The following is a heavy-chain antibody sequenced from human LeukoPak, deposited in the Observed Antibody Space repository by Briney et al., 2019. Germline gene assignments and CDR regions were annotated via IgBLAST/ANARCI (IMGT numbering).Heavy chain of an antibody. D-gene: IGHD3-9*01. V-gene: IGHV1-2*02. CDR1: GYTVTDHY. J-gene: IGHJ6*02. CDR3: ARGADILTEFSIYGMDV. Sequence: ASVKVSCKASGYTVTDHYMHWGRQAPGQGLEWMGWINPNSGGTNYALKFLGRVTMTRDTSISTAYMELSRVRSDDTAVYYCARGADILTEFSIYGMDVWGPGTTVTVSS. CDR2: INPNSGGT.